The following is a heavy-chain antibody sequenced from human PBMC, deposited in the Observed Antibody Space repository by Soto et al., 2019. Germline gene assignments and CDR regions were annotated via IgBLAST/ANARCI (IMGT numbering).Heavy chain of an antibody. D-gene: IGHD3-16*02. V-gene: IGHV4-31*03. CDR3: ARGRGGMISFGGVIVGRPLGY. CDR1: GGSISSGGYY. J-gene: IGHJ4*02. CDR2: IYYSAST. Sequence: SETLSLTCTVSGGSISSGGYYWSWIRQHPGKGLEWIGYIYYSASTYYNPPLKSRVTIAVDTSKNQFSLKLSSVTAADTAVYYCARGRGGMISFGGVIVGRPLGYWGPGTLVTV.